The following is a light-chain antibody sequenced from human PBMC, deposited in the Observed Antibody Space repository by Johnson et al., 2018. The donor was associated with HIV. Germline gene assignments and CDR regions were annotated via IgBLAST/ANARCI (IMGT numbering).Light chain of an antibody. Sequence: QSVLTQPPSVSAAPGQKVAISCSGSSSNIGNNYVSWYQQLPGTAPKLLIYDDYKRPSGIPDRFSGSKSGTSATLGITGLPPGGEADSHCGTWDSSLSAGFFGTGTKVTVL. J-gene: IGLJ1*01. CDR3: GTWDSSLSAGF. CDR1: SSNIGNNY. CDR2: DDY. V-gene: IGLV1-51*01.